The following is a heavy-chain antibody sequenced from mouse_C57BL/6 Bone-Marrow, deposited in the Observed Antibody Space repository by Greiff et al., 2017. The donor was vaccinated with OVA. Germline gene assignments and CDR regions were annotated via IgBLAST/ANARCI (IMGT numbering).Heavy chain of an antibody. D-gene: IGHD1-1*01. V-gene: IGHV5-6*01. CDR1: GFTFSSYG. Sequence: VQLQQSGGDLVKPGGSLKLSCAASGFTFSSYGMSWVRQTPDKRLEWVATISSGGSYTYYPDSVKGRFTISRDNAKNTLYLQMSSLKSEDTAMYYCARPPYYYGSSYWYFDVWGTGTTVTVSS. J-gene: IGHJ1*03. CDR2: ISSGGSYT. CDR3: ARPPYYYGSSYWYFDV.